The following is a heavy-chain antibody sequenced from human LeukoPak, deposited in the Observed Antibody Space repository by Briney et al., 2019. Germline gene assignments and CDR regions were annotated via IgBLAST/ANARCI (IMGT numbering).Heavy chain of an antibody. CDR3: IKDLRLDLHLDPFDI. CDR2: ISWDSGSS. CDR1: GFNLDDFA. V-gene: IGHV3-9*01. J-gene: IGHJ3*02. Sequence: PGRSLRLSCAASGFNLDDFAMHWVRLPPGKGLQWVSSISWDSGSSVYAESVKGRFTISRDNAKNSLYLQLNSLTPEDTALYYCIKDLRLDLHLDPFDIWGQGTMVTVSS. D-gene: IGHD1-7*01.